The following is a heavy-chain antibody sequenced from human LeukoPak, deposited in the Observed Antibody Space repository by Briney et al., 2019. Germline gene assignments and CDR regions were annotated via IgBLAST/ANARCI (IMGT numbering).Heavy chain of an antibody. J-gene: IGHJ4*02. D-gene: IGHD6-13*01. CDR2: IWYGGSNK. V-gene: IGHV3-30*02. Sequence: GGSLRLSCAAPGFTFSSYGMHWVRQVPGKGLEWVAVIWYGGSNKYYADSVKGRFTISRDNSKNTLYLQTNSLRAEDTAVYYCAKGIAAAGTPVDYWGQGTLVTVSS. CDR3: AKGIAAAGTPVDY. CDR1: GFTFSSYG.